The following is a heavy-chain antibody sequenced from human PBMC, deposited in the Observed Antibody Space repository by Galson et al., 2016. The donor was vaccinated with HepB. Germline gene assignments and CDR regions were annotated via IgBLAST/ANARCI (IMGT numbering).Heavy chain of an antibody. CDR3: ARSDYYDGPGFENYRQVYYFDY. CDR2: IYHSGST. CDR1: GDSIYRRGYS. V-gene: IGHV4-30-2*06. Sequence: TLSLTCAVSGDSIYRRGYSWNWIRQSPGKGLEWIGYIYHSGSTFYNPSLKSRVSMSIDRAKNQISLRLTSVTAADTAVYYCARSDYYDGPGFENYRQVYYFDYWGQGILVTVSS. J-gene: IGHJ4*02. D-gene: IGHD3-22*01.